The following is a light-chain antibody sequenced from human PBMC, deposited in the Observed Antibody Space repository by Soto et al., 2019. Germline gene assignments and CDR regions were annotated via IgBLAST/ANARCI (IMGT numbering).Light chain of an antibody. CDR2: EVS. V-gene: IGLV2-8*01. J-gene: IGLJ7*01. CDR1: SSDIGGYNY. Sequence: QSALTQPPSASGSPGQSVTISCTGTSSDIGGYNYVSWYQQHPGKAPKLIIHEVSKRPSGVPDRFSGSKSGNTASLTVSGLQAEDEADYYCTSYAGSNNLVFAGGTQLTVL. CDR3: TSYAGSNNLV.